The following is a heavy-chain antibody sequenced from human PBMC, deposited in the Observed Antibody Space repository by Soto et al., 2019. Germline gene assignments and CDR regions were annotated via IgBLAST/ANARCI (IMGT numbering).Heavy chain of an antibody. CDR2: ISAYNGNT. Sequence: QVQLVQSGAEVKKPGASVKVSCKASGYTFTSYGISWVRQAPGQGLEWMGWISAYNGNTNYAQKLQGRVTMTTDTSTSTAYMELRSLRSDDTAVYYCARDYYDMLTGGTFYYYSGMDVWGQGTTVTVSS. CDR3: ARDYYDMLTGGTFYYYSGMDV. D-gene: IGHD3-9*01. J-gene: IGHJ6*02. V-gene: IGHV1-18*01. CDR1: GYTFTSYG.